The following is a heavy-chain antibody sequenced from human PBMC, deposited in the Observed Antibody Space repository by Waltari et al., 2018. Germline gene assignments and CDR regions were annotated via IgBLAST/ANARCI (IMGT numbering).Heavy chain of an antibody. J-gene: IGHJ4*02. CDR1: GGTFSSYA. CDR3: ARVGEVATITYFDY. CDR2: IIPIFGTA. D-gene: IGHD5-12*01. Sequence: QVQLVQSGAEVQKPGSSVKVSCKASGGTFSSYAISWVRRAPGQGLEWMGGIIPIFGTANYAQKFQGRVTITADKSTSTAYMELSSLRSEDTAVYYCARVGEVATITYFDYWGQGTLVTVSS. V-gene: IGHV1-69*14.